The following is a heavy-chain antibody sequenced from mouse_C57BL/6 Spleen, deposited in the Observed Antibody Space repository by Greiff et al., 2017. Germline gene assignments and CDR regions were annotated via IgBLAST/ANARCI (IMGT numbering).Heavy chain of an antibody. Sequence: QVHVKQSGAELVKPGASVKLSCKASGYAFSSYWMNWVKQRPGKGLEWIGQIYPGDGDTNSNGKFKGKATLTADKSSSTAYMQLSRLTSEASAVYFWARDDGYFDYWGQGTTLTVSS. CDR2: IYPGDGDT. CDR3: ARDDGYFDY. J-gene: IGHJ2*01. CDR1: GYAFSSYW. D-gene: IGHD2-3*01. V-gene: IGHV1-80*01.